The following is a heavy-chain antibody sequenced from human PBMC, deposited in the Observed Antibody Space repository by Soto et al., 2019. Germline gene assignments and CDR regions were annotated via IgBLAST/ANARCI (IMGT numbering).Heavy chain of an antibody. CDR1: GGSISSSSYY. Sequence: PSETLSLTCTVSGGSISSSSYYWGWIRQPPGKGLEWIGSIYYSGSTYYNPSLKSRVTISVDTSKNQFSLKLSSVTAADTAVYYCARHDGFSSGWILDYWGHGTLVTVS. J-gene: IGHJ4*01. CDR3: ARHDGFSSGWILDY. CDR2: IYYSGST. D-gene: IGHD6-19*01. V-gene: IGHV4-39*01.